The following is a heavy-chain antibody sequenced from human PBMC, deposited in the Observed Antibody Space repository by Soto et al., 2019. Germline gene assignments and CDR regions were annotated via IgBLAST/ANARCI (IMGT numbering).Heavy chain of an antibody. V-gene: IGHV4-31*03. CDR3: TVTRGSAAFDF. CDR1: GGSISSGGYY. CDR2: IYYSGST. J-gene: IGHJ3*01. D-gene: IGHD4-17*01. Sequence: SETLSLTCTVSGGSISSGGYYWSWIRQHPGKGLEWIGYIYYSGSTYYNPSLKSRVTISVDTSKNQFSLKLSSVTAADTAVYYCTVTRGSAAFDFWGQGTMVTVSS.